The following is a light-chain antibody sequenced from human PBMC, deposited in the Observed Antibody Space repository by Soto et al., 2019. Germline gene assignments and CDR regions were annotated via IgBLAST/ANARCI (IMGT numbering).Light chain of an antibody. CDR1: SSDVGGYKY. V-gene: IGLV2-11*01. Sequence: VLTQPRSVSGSPGQSVTISCTGTSSDVGGYKYVSWYQQHPGKAPKLMIYDVSERPSGVPDRFSGSKSGNTASLTISGLHAEDEADYYCCSYAGSPYVFGTGTKVT. CDR2: DVS. CDR3: CSYAGSPYV. J-gene: IGLJ1*01.